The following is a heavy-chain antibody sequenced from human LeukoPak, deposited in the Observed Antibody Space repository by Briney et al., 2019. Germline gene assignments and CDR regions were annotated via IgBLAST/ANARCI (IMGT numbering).Heavy chain of an antibody. D-gene: IGHD6-13*01. CDR1: GFTFSSYS. CDR3: ARAGVGEQQLVSDY. CDR2: ISSSSSYI. J-gene: IGHJ4*02. V-gene: IGHV3-21*01. Sequence: GGSLRLSCAASGFTFSSYSMNWVRQAPGKGLEWVSSISSSSSYIYYADSVKGRFTISRDNAKNSLYLQMNSLRAEDTAVYYCARAGVGEQQLVSDYWGQGTLVTVSS.